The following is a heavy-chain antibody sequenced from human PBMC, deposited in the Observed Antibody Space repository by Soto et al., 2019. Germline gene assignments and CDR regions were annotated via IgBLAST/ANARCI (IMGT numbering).Heavy chain of an antibody. CDR3: ARDRYGSAFDY. Sequence: RSLPCTVSGDSLSSGDYYWNWIRQPPGKGLQWIGYIYYRGSTYYNPTLKSRVTITVDTSKNQFSLKLSSVTAADTAVYYCARDRYGSAFDYWGQGTLVTVSS. D-gene: IGHD1-26*01. V-gene: IGHV4-30-4*01. J-gene: IGHJ4*02. CDR1: GDSLSSGDYY. CDR2: IYYRGST.